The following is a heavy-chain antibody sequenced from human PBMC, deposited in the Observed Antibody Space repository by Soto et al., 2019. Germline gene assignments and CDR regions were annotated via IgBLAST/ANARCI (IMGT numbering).Heavy chain of an antibody. CDR3: ARALGYCSSTSCYTVWFDP. Sequence: GASVKVSCKASGYTFTSYGISWVRQAPGQGLEWMGWISAYNGNTNYAQKLQGRVTMTTGTSTSTAYMELRSLRSDDTAVYYCARALGYCSSTSCYTVWFDPWGQGTLVTVSS. CDR1: GYTFTSYG. J-gene: IGHJ5*02. CDR2: ISAYNGNT. D-gene: IGHD2-2*02. V-gene: IGHV1-18*01.